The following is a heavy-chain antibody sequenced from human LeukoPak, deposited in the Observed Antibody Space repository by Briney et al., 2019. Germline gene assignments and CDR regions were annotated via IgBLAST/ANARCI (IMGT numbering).Heavy chain of an antibody. CDR3: ARDRLQLQS. D-gene: IGHD1-1*01. V-gene: IGHV4-59*01. Sequence: PGGSLRLSCAASGFTFSSYWMSWVRQAPGKGLEWIGYIYYTGNTNYNPSLKSRVTISVDTSKNQFSLKLSSVTAADTAVYYCARDRLQLQSWGQGTLVTVSS. CDR1: GFTFSSYW. J-gene: IGHJ5*02. CDR2: IYYTGNT.